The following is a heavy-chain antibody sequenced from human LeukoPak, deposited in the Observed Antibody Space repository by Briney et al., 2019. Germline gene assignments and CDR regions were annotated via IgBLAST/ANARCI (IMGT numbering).Heavy chain of an antibody. J-gene: IGHJ4*02. CDR3: ARNGDDSSDYYYFDY. CDR1: SYSISSGYY. CDR2: IYNSGTT. Sequence: SETLSLTCTVSSYSISSGYYWSWIRQPPGKGLEWIGYIYNSGTTNYNPSLKSRVTISVDTSKNQFSLKLSSVTAADTAIYYCARNGDDSSDYYYFDYWGQGTLVTVSS. V-gene: IGHV4-38-2*02. D-gene: IGHD3-22*01.